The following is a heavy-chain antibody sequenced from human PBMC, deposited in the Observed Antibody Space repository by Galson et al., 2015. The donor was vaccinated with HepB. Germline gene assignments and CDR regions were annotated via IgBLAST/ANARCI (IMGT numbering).Heavy chain of an antibody. J-gene: IGHJ6*02. CDR2: IIPIFGTA. D-gene: IGHD3-22*01. V-gene: IGHV1-69*01. CDR3: ARARYHDNSGYYNHHYGMDV. Sequence: SCKASGGTFSSYPISWVRQAPGQGLEWMGGIIPIFGTANYAQKFQGRVTITADESTSTAYMELSSLRSEDTAVYYCARARYHDNSGYYNHHYGMDVWGQGTTVTVSS. CDR1: GGTFSSYP.